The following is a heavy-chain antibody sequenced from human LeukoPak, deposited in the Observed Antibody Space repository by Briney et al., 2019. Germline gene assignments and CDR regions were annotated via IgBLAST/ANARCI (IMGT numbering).Heavy chain of an antibody. D-gene: IGHD3-22*01. CDR3: ARGRPYYYDTRPIDP. V-gene: IGHV4-34*01. CDR2: INHSGST. Sequence: SETLSLICAVCGGSFNGYYWLWIRQPPGKGRVWIGEINHSGSTDYSPSLKGRVNISVDPSKKQFSLKLSGVTVADTAVYYCARGRPYYYDTRPIDPWGQGTLVTVSS. J-gene: IGHJ5*02. CDR1: GGSFNGYY.